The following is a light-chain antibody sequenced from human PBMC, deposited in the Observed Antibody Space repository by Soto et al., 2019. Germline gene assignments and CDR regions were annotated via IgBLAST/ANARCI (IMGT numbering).Light chain of an antibody. Sequence: QSVLTQPPSVSGSPGQSITISCTGNSNDIGSYDYVSWYQQHPGKAPRLLIHGVRNRPSGISSRFSASKSGLTASLTISGLQAEDEADYYGQSYDSSLSVVFGGGTKLTVL. CDR2: GVR. V-gene: IGLV2-14*01. CDR3: QSYDSSLSVV. J-gene: IGLJ2*01. CDR1: SNDIGSYDY.